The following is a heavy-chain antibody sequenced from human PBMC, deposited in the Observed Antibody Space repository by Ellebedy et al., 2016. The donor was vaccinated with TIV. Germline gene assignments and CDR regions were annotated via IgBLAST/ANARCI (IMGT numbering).Heavy chain of an antibody. D-gene: IGHD3-3*01. J-gene: IGHJ3*01. CDR2: ISSSGSNM. Sequence: GGSLRLXXVASGFALRSHYMSWVRQAPGKGLEWISQISSSGSNMNYAESVKGRFTISRDNAKNALYLEMNSLKAEDTAKYYCAREEVSSGYSSSTPGYDVWGPGTMVTVSS. CDR3: AREEVSSGYSSSTPGYDV. V-gene: IGHV3-11*01. CDR1: GFALRSHY.